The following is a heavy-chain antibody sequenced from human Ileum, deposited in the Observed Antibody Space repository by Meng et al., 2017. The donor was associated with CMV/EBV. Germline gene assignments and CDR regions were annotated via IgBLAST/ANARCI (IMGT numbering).Heavy chain of an antibody. Sequence: YTFTSYGISWVRQAPGQGLEWMGWISAYNGNTNYAQKLQGRVTMTTDTSTSTAYMELRSLRSDDTAVYYCARDRGKNSRSHNWFDPWGQGTLVTVSS. CDR2: ISAYNGNT. CDR1: YTFTSYG. D-gene: IGHD1-26*01. V-gene: IGHV1-18*01. CDR3: ARDRGKNSRSHNWFDP. J-gene: IGHJ5*02.